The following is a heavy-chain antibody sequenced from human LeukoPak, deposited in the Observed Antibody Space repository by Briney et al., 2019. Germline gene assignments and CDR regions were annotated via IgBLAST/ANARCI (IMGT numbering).Heavy chain of an antibody. CDR1: GFTVSSSY. D-gene: IGHD1-26*01. CDR3: ARVRGGSGSSYAADAFDI. J-gene: IGHJ3*02. V-gene: IGHV3-66*01. Sequence: GGSLRLSCVVSGFTVSSSYMSWVRQAPGKWPEWVSVIYAGGSTDYADSVKGRFTISRDNSKNTLYLQMNSLRAEDTAVYYCARVRGGSGSSYAADAFDIWGQGTMVTVSS. CDR2: IYAGGST.